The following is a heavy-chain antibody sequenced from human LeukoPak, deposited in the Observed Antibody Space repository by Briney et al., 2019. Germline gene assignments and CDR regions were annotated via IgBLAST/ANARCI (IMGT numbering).Heavy chain of an antibody. CDR1: GFTFSSYG. V-gene: IGHV3-30*03. CDR3: ARAQYNSSPDY. D-gene: IGHD6-13*01. J-gene: IGHJ4*02. CDR2: ISYDGSNK. Sequence: GGSLRLSCAASGFTFSSYGMHWVRQAPGKGLEWVAVISYDGSNKYYADSVKGRFTISRENSKNTLYLRMNSLRDEDTAVYYCARAQYNSSPDYWGQGTLVSVSS.